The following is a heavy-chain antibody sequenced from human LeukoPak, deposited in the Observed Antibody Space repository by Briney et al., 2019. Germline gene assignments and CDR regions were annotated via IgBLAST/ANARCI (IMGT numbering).Heavy chain of an antibody. V-gene: IGHV4-34*01. Sequence: KPSETLSLTCAVYGGSFSGYYWSWIRQPPGKGLEWIGEINHSGSTSYNPSLKSRVTISVDTSKNQFSLKLSSVTAADTAVYYCASDLYTVVEYWGQGTLVTVSS. CDR2: INHSGST. CDR3: ASDLYTVVEY. J-gene: IGHJ4*02. D-gene: IGHD2-15*01. CDR1: GGSFSGYY.